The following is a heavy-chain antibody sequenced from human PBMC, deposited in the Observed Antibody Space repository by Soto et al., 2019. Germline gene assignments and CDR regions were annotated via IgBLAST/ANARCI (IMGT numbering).Heavy chain of an antibody. J-gene: IGHJ4*02. CDR2: ISGSGGRT. D-gene: IGHD2-15*01. Sequence: EVQVLESGRGLVQPGGSLRLSCAASGFTFSNYGMSWVRQAPGKGLEWVSSISGSGGRTYYADSVKGRFTISRDNSKNTLYLQTDSLRAEDTAFYYCAKSDCSGGSCYFPFDCWGQGTLVTVSS. V-gene: IGHV3-23*01. CDR3: AKSDCSGGSCYFPFDC. CDR1: GFTFSNYG.